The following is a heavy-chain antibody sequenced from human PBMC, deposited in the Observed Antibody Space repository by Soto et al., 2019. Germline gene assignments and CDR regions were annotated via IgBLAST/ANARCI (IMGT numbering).Heavy chain of an antibody. Sequence: SETLSLTCTVSGGSISSSSYYWSWIRQPPGKGLEWIGYIYYSGSTNYNPSLKSRVTISVDTSKNTLYLQMNSLRAEDTAVYYCAKRTVGWYFDLWGRGTLVTVSS. J-gene: IGHJ2*01. CDR2: IYYSGST. D-gene: IGHD4-17*01. V-gene: IGHV4-61*05. CDR1: GGSISSSSYY. CDR3: AKRTVGWYFDL.